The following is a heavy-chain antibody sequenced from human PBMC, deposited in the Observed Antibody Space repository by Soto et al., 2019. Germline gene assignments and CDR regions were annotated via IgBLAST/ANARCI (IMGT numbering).Heavy chain of an antibody. V-gene: IGHV1-2*04. D-gene: IGHD5-18*01. CDR3: ATSWYSYGSFDY. J-gene: IGHJ4*02. CDR1: GYTFTNYY. Sequence: QVQLVQSGAEVKKPGASVKVSCKASGYTFTNYYMHWVRQAPGQGLEWMGWIDPNSGGTNYAQKFQVSVTMTRDTSINTAYMELSRLTSGDTAVYYWATSWYSYGSFDYWGQGTLVTVSS. CDR2: IDPNSGGT.